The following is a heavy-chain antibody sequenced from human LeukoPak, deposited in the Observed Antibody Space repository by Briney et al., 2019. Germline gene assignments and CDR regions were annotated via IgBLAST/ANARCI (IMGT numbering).Heavy chain of an antibody. CDR2: ISSSSSPI. V-gene: IGHV3-48*02. J-gene: IGHJ4*02. CDR3: ARVPPYCISPSCYIDY. CDR1: GFIFTNYA. D-gene: IGHD2-2*02. Sequence: GRSLRLSRAASGFIFTNYAMNWVRQAPGKGLEWISYISSSSSPIYYADSVKGRFTISRDNAKHSLYLQMNSLRDEDTAVYYCARVPPYCISPSCYIDYWGQGTMVTVSS.